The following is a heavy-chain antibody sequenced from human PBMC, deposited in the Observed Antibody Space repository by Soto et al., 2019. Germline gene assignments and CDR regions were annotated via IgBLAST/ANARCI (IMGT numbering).Heavy chain of an antibody. Sequence: GGSLRLACGAPGVTFKDYGMHWARQAPGKGLEWVAVISYDGKQTYYADSVKGRFTISKDKSKRTLFLQMNSLRVDDTAVYYCARDGWGSNWYFDLWGRGTLVTVSS. D-gene: IGHD3-16*01. CDR3: ARDGWGSNWYFDL. CDR2: ISYDGKQT. J-gene: IGHJ2*01. CDR1: GVTFKDYG. V-gene: IGHV3-30*03.